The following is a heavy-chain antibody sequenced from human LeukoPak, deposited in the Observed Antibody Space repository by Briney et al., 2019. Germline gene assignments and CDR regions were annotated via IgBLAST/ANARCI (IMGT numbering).Heavy chain of an antibody. Sequence: GSLRLSCAASGFSFSSYAMSWVRQAPGKGLEWVSATSASGGRTYYTDSVKGRFTISRDNSKNTLYLQMNSLRAEDTAVYYCAKGRIPTSGWESDYWGQGTLVTVSS. CDR2: TSASGGRT. J-gene: IGHJ4*02. V-gene: IGHV3-23*01. CDR1: GFSFSSYA. D-gene: IGHD3-22*01. CDR3: AKGRIPTSGWESDY.